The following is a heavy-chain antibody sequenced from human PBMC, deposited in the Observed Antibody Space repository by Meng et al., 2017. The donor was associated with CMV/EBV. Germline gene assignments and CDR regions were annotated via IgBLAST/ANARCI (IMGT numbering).Heavy chain of an antibody. CDR1: GYTFTGYY. CDR2: INPNSGGT. D-gene: IGHD2-21*01. Sequence: ASVKVSCKASGYTFTGYYMHWVRQAPGQGLEWMGWINPNSGGTNYAQKFQGRVTMTRDTSISTAYMELSRLRSDDTAVYYCARGLPWAPRLFRMVIGTRLGGMDVWGQGTTVTVSS. CDR3: ARGLPWAPRLFRMVIGTRLGGMDV. V-gene: IGHV1-2*02. J-gene: IGHJ6*02.